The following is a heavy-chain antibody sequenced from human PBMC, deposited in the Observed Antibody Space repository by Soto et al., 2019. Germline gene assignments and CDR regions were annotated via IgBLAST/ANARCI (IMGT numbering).Heavy chain of an antibody. CDR3: ALGSSSSRRYYYYGMDV. Sequence: EVQLLEAGGGLGQPGGSLRLSCAASGFTFSSYAMSWVRQAPGKGLEWVSAISGSGGSTYYADSVKGRFTISRDNSKNPLYLQMNSLRAEDTAVYYCALGSSSSRRYYYYGMDVWGQGTTVTVSS. J-gene: IGHJ6*02. CDR2: ISGSGGST. D-gene: IGHD6-13*01. CDR1: GFTFSSYA. V-gene: IGHV3-23*01.